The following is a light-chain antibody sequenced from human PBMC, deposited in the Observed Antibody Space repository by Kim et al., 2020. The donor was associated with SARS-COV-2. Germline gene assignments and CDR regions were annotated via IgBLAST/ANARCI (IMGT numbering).Light chain of an antibody. Sequence: QSALTQPASVSGSPGQSITISCTGTSSDVGGYNFVAWYQQHPGKAPKLMIYDVSMRPSGVSTRFSGSKSGNTASLTISGLQAEDEADYYCSSHTSSSTWVFGGGTQLTVL. J-gene: IGLJ3*02. CDR2: DVS. V-gene: IGLV2-14*01. CDR1: SSDVGGYNF. CDR3: SSHTSSSTWV.